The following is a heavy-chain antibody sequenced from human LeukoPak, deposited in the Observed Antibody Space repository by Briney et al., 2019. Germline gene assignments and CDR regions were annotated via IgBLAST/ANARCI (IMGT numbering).Heavy chain of an antibody. CDR2: IYYSGST. D-gene: IGHD6-13*01. CDR1: GDSISYYY. J-gene: IGHJ4*02. Sequence: PSETLSLSCNVSGDSISYYYWSWIRQPPGKGLEWIGYIYYSGSTDYNPSLKSRVTISVDTSKNQFSLKLSSVTAADTAVYYCAREGGAAGRPDYWGQGTLVTVSS. V-gene: IGHV4-59*01. CDR3: AREGGAAGRPDY.